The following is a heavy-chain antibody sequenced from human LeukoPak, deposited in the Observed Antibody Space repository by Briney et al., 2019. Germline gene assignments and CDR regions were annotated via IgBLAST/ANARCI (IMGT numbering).Heavy chain of an antibody. V-gene: IGHV3-30*04. CDR2: ISYGGSNK. CDR1: GFTFSSYA. CDR3: AKENSLPSRTNMYYYYYYYMDV. Sequence: GGSLRLSCAASGFTFSSYAMHWVRQAPGKGLEWVAVISYGGSNKYYADSVKGRFTISRDNSKNTLYLQMNSLRAEDTAVYYCAKENSLPSRTNMYYYYYYYMDVWGKGTTVTVSS. D-gene: IGHD1/OR15-1a*01. J-gene: IGHJ6*03.